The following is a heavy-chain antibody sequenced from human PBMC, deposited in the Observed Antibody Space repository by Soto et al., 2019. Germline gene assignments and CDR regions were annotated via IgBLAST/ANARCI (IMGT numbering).Heavy chain of an antibody. CDR3: ARGGGDFWSGYYDYYYYGMDV. CDR2: IYYSGST. D-gene: IGHD3-3*01. J-gene: IGHJ6*02. V-gene: IGHV4-31*03. CDR1: GGSISSGGYY. Sequence: QVQLQESGPGLVKPSQTLSLTCTVSGGSISSGGYYWSWIRQHPGKGLEWIGYIYYSGSTYYNPSLKSRVTRTVDTSKNPFSLKLSSVTAADTAVYYCARGGGDFWSGYYDYYYYGMDVWGQGTTVTVSS.